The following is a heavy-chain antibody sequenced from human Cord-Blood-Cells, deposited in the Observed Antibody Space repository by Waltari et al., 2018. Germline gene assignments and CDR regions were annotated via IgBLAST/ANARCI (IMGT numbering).Heavy chain of an antibody. J-gene: IGHJ4*02. CDR1: GGSFSGYY. Sequence: QVQLQQWGAGLLKPSETLSLTCAVYGGSFSGYYWSWIRQPPGKGLEWIGEINHSGSTNYNPSLKSRVTISVDTSKNQFSLKLSSVTAADTAVYYCARRGLTTHIVVVTAIDYWGQGTLVTVSS. CDR2: INHSGST. D-gene: IGHD2-21*02. V-gene: IGHV4-34*01. CDR3: ARRGLTTHIVVVTAIDY.